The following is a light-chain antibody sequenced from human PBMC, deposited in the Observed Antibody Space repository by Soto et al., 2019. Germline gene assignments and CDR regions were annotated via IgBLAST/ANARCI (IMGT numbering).Light chain of an antibody. CDR2: GAS. V-gene: IGKV3-20*01. Sequence: ESVVTQSPGTLSLSPGERATLSCRASQRVSSSYLAWYQQKPGQAPGLLIYGASSRAPGIPDRFSGSGSGTDFTLTISRLEPEDFAVYYCQQYGSSPPTFGQGTKVEIK. CDR3: QQYGSSPPT. CDR1: QRVSSSY. J-gene: IGKJ1*01.